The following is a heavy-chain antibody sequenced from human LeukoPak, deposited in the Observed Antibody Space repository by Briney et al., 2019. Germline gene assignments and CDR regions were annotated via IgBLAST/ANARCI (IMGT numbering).Heavy chain of an antibody. CDR3: ARDPGEEGKSYDIAIDY. J-gene: IGHJ4*02. V-gene: IGHV3-74*01. Sequence: GGSLRLSCAASGFTFSSYWMHWVRQAPGKGLVWVSRINTGGSSTSYADSVKGRFTISRDNAKNTLYLQMNSLRAEDTAVYYCARDPGEEGKSYDIAIDYWGQGTLVTVSS. D-gene: IGHD3-22*01. CDR1: GFTFSSYW. CDR2: INTGGSST.